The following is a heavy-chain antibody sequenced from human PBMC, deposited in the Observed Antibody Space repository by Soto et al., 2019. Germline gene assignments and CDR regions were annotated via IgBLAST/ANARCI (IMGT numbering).Heavy chain of an antibody. V-gene: IGHV3-30*18. Sequence: QVQLVESGGGVVQPGRSLRLSSAASGFSFTTYVMHWVRQAPGKGLEWVAVISHDGSYKYYGDAVKGRFTISRDTSKNAVYLEMNSLRPEDTAVYYCAKGLLAIVGTTLPRDAFNIWGQGTMVTVSS. J-gene: IGHJ3*02. CDR2: ISHDGSYK. CDR1: GFSFTTYV. D-gene: IGHD1-26*01. CDR3: AKGLLAIVGTTLPRDAFNI.